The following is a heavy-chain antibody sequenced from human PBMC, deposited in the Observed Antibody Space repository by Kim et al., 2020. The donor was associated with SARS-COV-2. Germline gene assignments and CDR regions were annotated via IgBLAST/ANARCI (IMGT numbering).Heavy chain of an antibody. CDR1: GFTFSDYY. D-gene: IGHD3-3*01. J-gene: IGHJ4*02. CDR3: ARGYRSTIFGVVIARPFDY. Sequence: GGSLRLSCAASGFTFSDYYMSWIRQAPGKGLEWVSYISSSGSTIYYADSVKGRFTISRDNAKNSLYLQMNSLRAEDTAVYYCARGYRSTIFGVVIARPFDYWGQGTLVTVSS. CDR2: ISSSGSTI. V-gene: IGHV3-11*01.